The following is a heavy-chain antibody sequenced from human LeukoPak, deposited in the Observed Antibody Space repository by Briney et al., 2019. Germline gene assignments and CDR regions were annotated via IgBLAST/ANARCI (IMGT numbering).Heavy chain of an antibody. V-gene: IGHV3-49*04. CDR3: TRTIFGVVIDY. CDR1: GFSFGDYA. Sequence: GGSLRLSCTASGFSFGDYAMTWVRQAPGQGLEWIGFIGSKAYGGTTDYAASVKGRFTISRDDSKSIAYLQMNSLKTEDTAVYYCTRTIFGVVIDYWGQGTLVTVSS. D-gene: IGHD3-3*01. J-gene: IGHJ4*02. CDR2: IGSKAYGGTT.